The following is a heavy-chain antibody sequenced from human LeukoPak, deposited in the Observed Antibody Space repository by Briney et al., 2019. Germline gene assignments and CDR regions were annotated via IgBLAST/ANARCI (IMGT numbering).Heavy chain of an antibody. CDR2: IFSNDEK. D-gene: IGHD4-11*01. CDR1: GFSLSNARMG. Sequence: SGPVLVHPTAPLTLTCTASGFSLSNARMGVSWIRQPPVKALEWLAHIFSNDEKSYSTSLKSRLTISKDTSKSQVVLTMTNMDPVDTATYYCARMATVPGPADYWGQGTLVTVSS. V-gene: IGHV2-26*01. CDR3: ARMATVPGPADY. J-gene: IGHJ4*02.